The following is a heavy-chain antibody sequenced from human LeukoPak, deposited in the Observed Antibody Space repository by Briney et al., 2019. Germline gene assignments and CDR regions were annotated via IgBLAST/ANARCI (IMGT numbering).Heavy chain of an antibody. CDR3: ARRIAAPGDAFDV. D-gene: IGHD6-6*01. CDR1: GGSIGIYY. V-gene: IGHV4-59*12. Sequence: SETLSLTCNVSGGSIGIYYWSWIRRPPGKGLEWIGYVYFDGSTKYSPSLKSRVSISVDTSKNQFSLKLSSVTAADTAVYYCARRIAAPGDAFDVWGQGTMVTVSS. J-gene: IGHJ3*01. CDR2: VYFDGST.